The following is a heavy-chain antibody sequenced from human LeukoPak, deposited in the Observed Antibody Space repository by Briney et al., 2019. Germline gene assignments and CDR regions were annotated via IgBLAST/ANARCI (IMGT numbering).Heavy chain of an antibody. V-gene: IGHV4-38-2*02. D-gene: IGHD6-19*01. J-gene: IGHJ5*02. CDR3: ARDRISVADPPNWFDP. Sequence: SETLSLTCTVSGYSICSGYYWGWIRQTPGKGLEWIGSIYHSGKTYYNPSLKSRVTISIDTSKNQFSLKLSSVTAADTAVYYCARDRISVADPPNWFDPWGQGTLVTVSS. CDR2: IYHSGKT. CDR1: GYSICSGYY.